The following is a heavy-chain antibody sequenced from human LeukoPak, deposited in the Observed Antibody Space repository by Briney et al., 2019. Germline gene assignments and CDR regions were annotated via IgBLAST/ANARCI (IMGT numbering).Heavy chain of an antibody. J-gene: IGHJ4*02. CDR2: INPNSGGT. Sequence: GASVKVSCKASGYTFTGYYMHWVRQAPGQGLEWMGRINPNSGGTNYAQKFQGRVTMTRDTSISTAYMELSRLRSDDTAVYYCARYSGYDYSVYFDYWGQGTLVTVSS. D-gene: IGHD5-12*01. CDR3: ARYSGYDYSVYFDY. V-gene: IGHV1-2*06. CDR1: GYTFTGYY.